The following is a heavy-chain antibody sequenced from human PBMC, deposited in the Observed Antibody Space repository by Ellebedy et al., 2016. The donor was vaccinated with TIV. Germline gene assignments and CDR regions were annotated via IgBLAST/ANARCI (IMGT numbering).Heavy chain of an antibody. CDR2: IWYDGSIK. CDR3: ASWDFDY. D-gene: IGHD7-27*01. CDR1: GLTFSRYG. J-gene: IGHJ4*02. Sequence: GESLKISCAASGLTFSRYGMHWIRQAPDKGLEGVAVIWYDGSIKYLADSVKGRFTISRDNFHNTLYLQMNSLRAEDTAVYWCASWDFDYWGQGTLVTVSS. V-gene: IGHV3-33*01.